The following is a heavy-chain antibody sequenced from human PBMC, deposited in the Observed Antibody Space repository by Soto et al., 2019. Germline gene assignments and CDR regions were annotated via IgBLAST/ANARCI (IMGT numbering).Heavy chain of an antibody. D-gene: IGHD2-15*01. V-gene: IGHV1-3*01. CDR2: INVGTGNT. Sequence: QVQLVQSGAEVKKPGASVKVSCKASGYTFTSYAMHWVRQAPGQSLEWMGWINVGTGNTKYLQKFEGRVPITRETPASTADRELSSLRSEDTAVDYCARVEAYGSGGTCYLSYFEYWGQGTLVTVSS. CDR1: GYTFTSYA. J-gene: IGHJ4*02. CDR3: ARVEAYGSGGTCYLSYFEY.